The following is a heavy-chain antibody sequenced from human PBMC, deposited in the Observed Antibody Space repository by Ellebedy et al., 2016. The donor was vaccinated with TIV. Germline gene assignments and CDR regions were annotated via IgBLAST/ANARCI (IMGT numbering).Heavy chain of an antibody. D-gene: IGHD3-16*01. Sequence: MPSETLSLTCTVSGGTIRNSSCYWTWLRQPPGKTLEWIGYVYYMGSTTYNPSLKSRVTISVDTSANQFSLRLSSVTAADTAFYYCAREYDVLGGFALWGQGTPVTISA. J-gene: IGHJ4*02. V-gene: IGHV4-61*01. CDR1: GGTIRNSSCY. CDR2: VYYMGST. CDR3: AREYDVLGGFAL.